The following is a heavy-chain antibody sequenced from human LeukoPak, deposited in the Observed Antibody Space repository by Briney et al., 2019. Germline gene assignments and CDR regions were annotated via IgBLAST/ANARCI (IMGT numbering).Heavy chain of an antibody. CDR1: GDSISSYY. CDR2: IYTSGSA. J-gene: IGHJ4*02. D-gene: IGHD3-22*01. CDR3: ARDGHYYDSSGYYYFPFDY. Sequence: PSETLSLTCTVSGDSISSYYWSRIRQPAGKGLEWIGRIYTSGSATYNPSLKSRVPMSVDTSKNQFSLKLSSVTAADTAVYYCARDGHYYDSSGYYYFPFDYWGQGTLVTVSS. V-gene: IGHV4-4*07.